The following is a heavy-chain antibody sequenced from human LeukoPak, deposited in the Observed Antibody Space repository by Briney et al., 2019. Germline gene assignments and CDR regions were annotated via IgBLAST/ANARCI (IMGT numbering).Heavy chain of an antibody. J-gene: IGHJ5*02. D-gene: IGHD3-9*01. CDR3: ARDILTGFDWFDP. Sequence: GGSLRLSCAASGFTFSSYWMSLVRQAPGEGLEWVANIKQDGSEKYYVGSAKGRFTISRDNAKNSLYLQMNSLRAEDTAVYYCARDILTGFDWFDPWGQGTLVTVSS. V-gene: IGHV3-7*03. CDR1: GFTFSSYW. CDR2: IKQDGSEK.